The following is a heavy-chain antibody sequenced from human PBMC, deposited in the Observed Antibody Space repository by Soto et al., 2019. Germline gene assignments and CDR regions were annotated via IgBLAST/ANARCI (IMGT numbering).Heavy chain of an antibody. V-gene: IGHV4-61*01. CDR2: IYYSGST. Sequence: SETLSLTCTVSGGSVSSGSYYWSWIRQPPGKGLEWIGYIYYSGSTNYNPSLKSRVTISVDTSKNQFSLKLSSVTAADTAVYYCARGDATVNNRYYYYGMDVWGQGTTVTVSS. CDR3: ARGDATVNNRYYYYGMDV. J-gene: IGHJ6*02. CDR1: GGSVSSGSYY. D-gene: IGHD4-17*01.